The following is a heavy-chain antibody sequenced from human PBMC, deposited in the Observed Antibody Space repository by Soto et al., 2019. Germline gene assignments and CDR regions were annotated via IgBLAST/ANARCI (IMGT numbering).Heavy chain of an antibody. D-gene: IGHD3-16*01. CDR1: GGTFSSYA. J-gene: IGHJ4*02. CDR2: IIPIFGTA. Sequence: GASVKVSCKASGGTFSSYAISWVRQAPGQGLEWMGGIIPIFGTANYAQKFQGRVTITADESTSTAYMELSSLRSEDTAVYYCASVLGARGYYFDSWGQGTLVTVSS. V-gene: IGHV1-69*13. CDR3: ASVLGARGYYFDS.